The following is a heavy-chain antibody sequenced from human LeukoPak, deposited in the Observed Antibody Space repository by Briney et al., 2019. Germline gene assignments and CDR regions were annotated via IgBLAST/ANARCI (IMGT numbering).Heavy chain of an antibody. CDR3: ARGAFWSGPPPYYYYYMDV. Sequence: GGSLRVSSAAPGFTFSSYWTHSVRQAPGGGLVWVSRINTDGGSTSYADSVKGRFTISRDNAKNTLYLQMNSLRAEDTAVYYCARGAFWSGPPPYYYYYMDVWGKGTTVTVSS. CDR1: GFTFSSYW. D-gene: IGHD3-3*01. J-gene: IGHJ6*03. CDR2: INTDGGST. V-gene: IGHV3-74*01.